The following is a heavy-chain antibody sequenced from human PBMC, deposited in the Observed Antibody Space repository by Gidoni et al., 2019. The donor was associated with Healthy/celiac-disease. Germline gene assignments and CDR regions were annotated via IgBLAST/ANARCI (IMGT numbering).Heavy chain of an antibody. V-gene: IGHV3-33*01. CDR2: IWYDGSNK. Sequence: QVQLVESGGGVVQPGRSLRLSCAASGFTFSSYGLPWVRQAPGKGLEWVAVIWYDGSNKYYADSVKGRFTISRDNSKNTLYLQMNSLRAEDTAVYYCARDGLEGYDYSNYVPPGMDVWGQGTTVTVSS. CDR3: ARDGLEGYDYSNYVPPGMDV. CDR1: GFTFSSYG. D-gene: IGHD4-4*01. J-gene: IGHJ6*02.